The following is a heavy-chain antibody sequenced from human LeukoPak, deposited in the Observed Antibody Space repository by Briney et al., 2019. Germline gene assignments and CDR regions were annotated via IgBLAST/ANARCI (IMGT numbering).Heavy chain of an antibody. D-gene: IGHD3-3*01. V-gene: IGHV1-18*01. CDR3: ARGELTIFGATDYYGMDV. Sequence: ASVKVSCKASGYTFTTYGMNWVRQAPGQGLEWMGWISAYNGNTNQAQKLQGRVTMTTDTSTSTAYMELRSLRSDDTAVYYRARGELTIFGATDYYGMDVWGQGTTVTVSS. J-gene: IGHJ6*02. CDR1: GYTFTTYG. CDR2: ISAYNGNT.